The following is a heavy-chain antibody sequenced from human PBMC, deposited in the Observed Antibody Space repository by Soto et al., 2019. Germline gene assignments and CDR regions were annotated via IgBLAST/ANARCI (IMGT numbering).Heavy chain of an antibody. J-gene: IGHJ4*02. V-gene: IGHV4-59*01. CDR1: GGSISSSY. D-gene: IGHD2-15*01. CDR3: AREGCSGGNCYFDY. Sequence: LSLTCTVSGGSISSSYWSWIRQPPGTGLEWIGYIYYSGSTNYNPSLKSRVTVSVDTSKNQLSLKLSSVTAADTAVYYCAREGCSGGNCYFDYWGQGTLVTVSS. CDR2: IYYSGST.